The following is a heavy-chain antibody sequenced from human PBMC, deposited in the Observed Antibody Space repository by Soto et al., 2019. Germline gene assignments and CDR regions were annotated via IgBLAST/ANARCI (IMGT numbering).Heavy chain of an antibody. D-gene: IGHD6-25*01. V-gene: IGHV3-30*03. Sequence: QVQLVESGGGVVPPGRSLRLSCAASGFPFSSYGMHWVREAPGKGLEWVAVISSDGSNKYYADSVKGRFTISRDNSASTLYLQLKRLRPEDTALYYCVGGQYYFDYRGQGTLVTVS. CDR1: GFPFSSYG. CDR2: ISSDGSNK. CDR3: VGGQYYFDY. J-gene: IGHJ4*02.